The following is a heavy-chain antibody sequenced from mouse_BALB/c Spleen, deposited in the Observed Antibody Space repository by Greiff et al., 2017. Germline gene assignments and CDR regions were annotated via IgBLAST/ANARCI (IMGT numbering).Heavy chain of an antibody. J-gene: IGHJ4*01. Sequence: QVQLKQSGAELARPGASVKLSCKASGYTFTSYWMQWVKQRPGQGLEWIGAIYPGDGDTRYTQKFKGKATLTADKSSSTAYMQLSSLASEDSAVYYCARSYDYDYAMDYWGQGTSVTVSS. V-gene: IGHV1-87*01. CDR1: GYTFTSYW. D-gene: IGHD2-4*01. CDR2: IYPGDGDT. CDR3: ARSYDYDYAMDY.